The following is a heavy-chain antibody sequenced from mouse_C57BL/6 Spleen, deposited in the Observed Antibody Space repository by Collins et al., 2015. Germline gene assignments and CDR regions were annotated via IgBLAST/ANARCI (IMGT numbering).Heavy chain of an antibody. CDR1: GFNIKGDY. D-gene: IGHD1-1*01. CDR2: IDPENGDT. CDR3: TSYYV. J-gene: IGHJ1*03. Sequence: EVQLLQSGAELVRPGASVKLSCTPSGFNIKGDYMHWVNQRPEQGLEWIGWIDPENGDTEYASKFQGKATITTDTSSNTAYLQLSSLTSEDTAVYYCTSYYVWGTGTTVTVSS. V-gene: IGHV14-4*01.